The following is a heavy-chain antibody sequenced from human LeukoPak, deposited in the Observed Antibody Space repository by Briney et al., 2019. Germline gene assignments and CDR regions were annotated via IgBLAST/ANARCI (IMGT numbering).Heavy chain of an antibody. CDR1: GFTFGRYD. Sequence: PGTSLRLSCVGSGFTFGRYDIHWVRQTPGKGLEWVAVIWYDGSKKDYPDSVRGRFIISRDNSKNTAYLEMNSLRVEDTAVYYCVKGPWYASSSGEDYWGQGIQVTVSS. V-gene: IGHV3-33*06. D-gene: IGHD6-6*01. CDR3: VKGPWYASSSGEDY. CDR2: IWYDGSKK. J-gene: IGHJ4*02.